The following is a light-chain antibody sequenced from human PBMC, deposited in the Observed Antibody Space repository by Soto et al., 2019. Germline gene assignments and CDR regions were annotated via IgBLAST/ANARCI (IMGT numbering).Light chain of an antibody. CDR2: AAS. Sequence: EIVLTQSPAILSVSPGERATLSCRASQSVTSNLAWYQQKPGQAPRILIYAASTRATGIPARFSGSGSGTEFTLTISSLQSEDFAVYYCQQYDNWWTFGQGTKVDIK. CDR1: QSVTSN. J-gene: IGKJ1*01. CDR3: QQYDNWWT. V-gene: IGKV3-15*01.